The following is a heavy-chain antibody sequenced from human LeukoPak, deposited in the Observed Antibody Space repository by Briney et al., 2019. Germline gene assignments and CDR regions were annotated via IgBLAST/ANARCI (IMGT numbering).Heavy chain of an antibody. V-gene: IGHV3-9*01. CDR2: VSWNSGSI. Sequence: GGSLRLSCAASGLTFDDYAMHWVRQAPGKGLEWVSGVSWNSGSIGYADSVKGRFTISRDSAKNSLYLQMNSLRAEDTALYYCAKGRTGYYTPAYFDYWGQGTLVTVSS. CDR3: AKGRTGYYTPAYFDY. D-gene: IGHD3/OR15-3a*01. J-gene: IGHJ4*02. CDR1: GLTFDDYA.